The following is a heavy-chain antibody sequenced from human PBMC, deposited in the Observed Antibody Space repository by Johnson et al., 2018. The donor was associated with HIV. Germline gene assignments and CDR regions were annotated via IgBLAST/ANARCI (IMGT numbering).Heavy chain of an antibody. V-gene: IGHV3-30*03. D-gene: IGHD3-22*01. CDR1: GFTFNNYG. Sequence: QMQLVESGGGLIQPGRSLRLSCAASGFTFNNYGMHWVRQAPGKGLEWVAVISYDGKNKYFGDSVKGRFTISRDNSKRSLYLQMNSLRVEDTALYYCARVRTGDSSGYHDAFDIWGQGTMVTVSS. J-gene: IGHJ3*02. CDR3: ARVRTGDSSGYHDAFDI. CDR2: ISYDGKNK.